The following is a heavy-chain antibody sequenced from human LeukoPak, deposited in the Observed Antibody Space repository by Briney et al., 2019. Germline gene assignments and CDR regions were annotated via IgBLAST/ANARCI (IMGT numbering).Heavy chain of an antibody. CDR1: GFTLSSYW. Sequence: GGSLRLSCAASGFTLSSYWIGWVRQAPGKGLEWVANIKQDGSEKYYVDSVKGRFTISRDNAKNSLYLQMNSLRAEDTAVYYCARDPGTDYYYGMDVWGQGTTVTVSS. CDR2: IKQDGSEK. V-gene: IGHV3-7*01. CDR3: ARDPGTDYYYGMDV. J-gene: IGHJ6*02. D-gene: IGHD1-1*01.